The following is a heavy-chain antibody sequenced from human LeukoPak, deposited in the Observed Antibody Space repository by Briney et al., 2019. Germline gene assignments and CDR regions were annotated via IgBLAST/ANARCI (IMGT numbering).Heavy chain of an antibody. CDR2: IYYSGST. CDR1: GGSISSGGYD. V-gene: IGHV4-31*03. Sequence: SETLSLTCTVSGGSISSGGYDWSWIRQHPGKGLEWIGYIYYSGSTYYNPSLKSRVTISVDTSKNQFSLKLSSVTAADTAVYYCARQVDTAMVNFDYWGQGTLVTVSS. CDR3: ARQVDTAMVNFDY. J-gene: IGHJ4*02. D-gene: IGHD5-18*01.